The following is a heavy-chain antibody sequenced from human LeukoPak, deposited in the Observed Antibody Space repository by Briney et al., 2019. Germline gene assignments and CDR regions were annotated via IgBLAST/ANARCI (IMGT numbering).Heavy chain of an antibody. CDR2: ITGTGGST. V-gene: IGHV3-23*01. CDR1: GFTFSNYA. CDR3: AKSSSNYFYYMDV. J-gene: IGHJ6*03. D-gene: IGHD6-6*01. Sequence: GGSPRLSCAASGFTFSNYAMSWARQAPGKGLEWVSAITGTGGSTDYADSVKGRFTISRDNSKNTLYLEMNSLRAEDTAVYYCAKSSSNYFYYMDVWGKGTTVTVSS.